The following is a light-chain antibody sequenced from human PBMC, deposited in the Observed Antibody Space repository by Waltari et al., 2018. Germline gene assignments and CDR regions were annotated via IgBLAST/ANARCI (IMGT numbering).Light chain of an antibody. CDR1: SSNIGSNY. Sequence: QSVLTQPPSASGTPGQRVTISCSGSSSNIGSNYVYWYQQLPGTAPKLLIYRNNQRPSGVPDRFSGSKSGTSASLAISGLRSEDEADYYCAAWDDSQRVGVFGTGTKVTVL. J-gene: IGLJ1*01. V-gene: IGLV1-47*01. CDR2: RNN. CDR3: AAWDDSQRVGV.